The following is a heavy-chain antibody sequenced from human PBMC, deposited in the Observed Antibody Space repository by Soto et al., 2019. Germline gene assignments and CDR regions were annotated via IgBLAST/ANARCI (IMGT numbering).Heavy chain of an antibody. CDR3: ARDLGDGYHFDY. CDR2: IYYTGST. J-gene: IGHJ4*02. D-gene: IGHD5-12*01. Sequence: PSETLSLTCTVSGGSISSYYWSWIRQPPGKGLEFIGYIYYTGSTNYKPSFKSRVTISVDTPKNQFSLKLSSVTAADTAVYYCARDLGDGYHFDYWGQGTRVTVS. V-gene: IGHV4-59*01. CDR1: GGSISSYY.